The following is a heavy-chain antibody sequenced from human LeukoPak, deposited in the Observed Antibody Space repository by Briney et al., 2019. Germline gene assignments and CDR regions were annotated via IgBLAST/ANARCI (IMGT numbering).Heavy chain of an antibody. Sequence: SETLSLTCTVSGGSISSNYWSWIRQPPGKGLEWIGYIYYSGSTNYNPSLKSRVTISVDTSKNQFSLKVSSVTAADTAVYYCARDRIGWYYHDCWGQGTLVTVSS. V-gene: IGHV4-59*01. D-gene: IGHD6-19*01. CDR2: IYYSGST. CDR1: GGSISSNY. CDR3: ARDRIGWYYHDC. J-gene: IGHJ4*02.